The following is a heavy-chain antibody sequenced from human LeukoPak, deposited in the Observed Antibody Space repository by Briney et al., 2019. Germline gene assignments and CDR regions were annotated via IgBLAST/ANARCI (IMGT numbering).Heavy chain of an antibody. CDR1: EYSFPNYC. CDR2: IYPGDSDT. D-gene: IGHD6-13*01. Sequence: GESLKISCKHSEYSFPNYCIGWVRQVPGKGLEWMGIIYPGDSDTRYSPSFQGQVTISADKSISTAYLQWSSLKASDTAMYYCATHHEGSSWSTYFDYWGQGTLVTVSS. V-gene: IGHV5-51*01. CDR3: ATHHEGSSWSTYFDY. J-gene: IGHJ4*02.